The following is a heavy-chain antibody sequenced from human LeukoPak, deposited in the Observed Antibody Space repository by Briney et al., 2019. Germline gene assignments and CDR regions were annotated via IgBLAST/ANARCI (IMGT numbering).Heavy chain of an antibody. V-gene: IGHV1-2*02. Sequence: ASVKVSCKPSGYPFTGYYMHWVRQAPGQGLEWMGWINPNSGGANHAQKFQGRVTVTRDTSISTAYMELSRLRSDDTALYYCARSAQWLLPDAFDIWGQGTMVTVSS. J-gene: IGHJ3*02. D-gene: IGHD6-19*01. CDR1: GYPFTGYY. CDR3: ARSAQWLLPDAFDI. CDR2: INPNSGGA.